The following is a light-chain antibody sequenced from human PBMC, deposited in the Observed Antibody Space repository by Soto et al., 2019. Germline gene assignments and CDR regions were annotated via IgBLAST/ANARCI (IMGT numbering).Light chain of an antibody. CDR3: QQYETSPPMYT. V-gene: IGKV3-20*01. J-gene: IGKJ2*01. CDR1: QRVISTY. CDR2: DES. Sequence: EIGLTQSPGTLSLSPGERATLSCRTSQRVISTYLAWYQQKPGQAPRLLIYDESRRATGIPDRFSGSGSGTDFTLTISRLEPEDFAVYYCQQYETSPPMYTFGHGTKLEIK.